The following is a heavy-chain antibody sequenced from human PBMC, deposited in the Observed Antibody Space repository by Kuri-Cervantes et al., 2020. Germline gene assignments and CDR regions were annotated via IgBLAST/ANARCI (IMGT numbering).Heavy chain of an antibody. CDR1: GGSISSSSYY. CDR3: ARDSNIVVVPAAIGPGAFDI. D-gene: IGHD2-2*01. Sequence: SETLSLTCTVSGGSISSSSYYWGWIRQPPGKGLEWIGSIYYSGSTYYNPSLKSRVTISVDKSKNQFSLKLSSVTAADTAVYYCARDSNIVVVPAAIGPGAFDIWGQGTMVTVSS. J-gene: IGHJ3*02. CDR2: IYYSGST. V-gene: IGHV4-39*07.